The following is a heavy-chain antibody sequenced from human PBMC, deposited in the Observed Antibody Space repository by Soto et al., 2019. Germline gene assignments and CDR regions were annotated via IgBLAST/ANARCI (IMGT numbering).Heavy chain of an antibody. CDR1: GFTFSSYS. CDR2: ISSSSNNI. CDR3: ARADFSMKY. J-gene: IGHJ4*02. Sequence: PGGSLRLSCTASGFTFSSYSMNWVRQAPGKGLECVSYISSSSNNIYYADSVKGRFTISRDNAKNSLYLQLNSLRDEDTAVYYCARADFSMKYWGQGTLVTVSS. D-gene: IGHD3-3*01. V-gene: IGHV3-48*02.